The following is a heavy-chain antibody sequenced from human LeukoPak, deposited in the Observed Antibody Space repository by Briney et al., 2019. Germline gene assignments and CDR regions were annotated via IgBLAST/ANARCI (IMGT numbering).Heavy chain of an antibody. D-gene: IGHD3-9*01. CDR2: ISGSGGST. Sequence: PGGSLRLSCAASGFTFSSYAMSWVRQAPGKGLEWVSAISGSGGSTYYADSVKGRFTISRDNSKNTLFLQMNSLRAEDTAVYYCAKAERAYYDILTSWIYWGQGTLVTVSS. V-gene: IGHV3-23*01. J-gene: IGHJ4*02. CDR3: AKAERAYYDILTSWIY. CDR1: GFTFSSYA.